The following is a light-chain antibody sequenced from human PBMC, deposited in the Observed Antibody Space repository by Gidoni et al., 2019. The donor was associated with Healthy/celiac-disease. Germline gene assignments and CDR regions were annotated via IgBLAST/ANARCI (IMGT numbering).Light chain of an antibody. J-gene: IGKJ2*01. CDR1: QSISSW. CDR3: QQYDSYPRT. Sequence: DIQMTQSPSTLSASVGDRVSITCRASQSISSWLAWYQQKPGTAPKILIYKASSLESGVPSRFSGSGSGTEFTLTISCLQPEDFATYYCQQYDSYPRTFGQGTKLEIK. V-gene: IGKV1-5*03. CDR2: KAS.